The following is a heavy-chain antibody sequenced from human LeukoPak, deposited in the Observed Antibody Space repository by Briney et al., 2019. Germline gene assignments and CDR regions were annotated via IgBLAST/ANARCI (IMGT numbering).Heavy chain of an antibody. V-gene: IGHV1-18*01. CDR2: ISAYNGNT. CDR3: ARDYYYDSSGYPSRYFDY. J-gene: IGHJ4*02. D-gene: IGHD3-22*01. Sequence: ASVKVSCKASGYTFTSYGISWVRQAPGQGLEWMGWISAYNGNTNYAQKLQGRVTMTTDTSTSTAYMELRSLRSDDTAVYYCARDYYYDSSGYPSRYFDYWGQGTLVTVSS. CDR1: GYTFTSYG.